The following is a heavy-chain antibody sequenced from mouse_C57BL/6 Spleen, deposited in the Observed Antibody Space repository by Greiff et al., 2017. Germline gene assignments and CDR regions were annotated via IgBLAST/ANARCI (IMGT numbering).Heavy chain of an antibody. CDR1: GYTFTGYW. V-gene: IGHV1-9*01. Sequence: VKLVESGAELMKPGASVKLSCKATGYTFTGYWIEWVKQRPGHGLEWIGEILPGSGSTNYNEKFKGKATFTADTSSNTAYMQLSSLTTEDSAIYYGAREGIYYGSPRYFDVWGTGTTVTVSS. CDR3: AREGIYYGSPRYFDV. J-gene: IGHJ1*03. D-gene: IGHD1-1*01. CDR2: ILPGSGST.